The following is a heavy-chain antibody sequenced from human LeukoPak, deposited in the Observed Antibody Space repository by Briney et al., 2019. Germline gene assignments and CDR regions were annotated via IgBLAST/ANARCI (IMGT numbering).Heavy chain of an antibody. J-gene: IGHJ4*02. D-gene: IGHD2-2*01. CDR1: GFTFSTYA. Sequence: PGGSLRLSCAASGFTFSTYAMHWVRQAPGMGLEWLAMISYDASIEYYAASVKGRFTISRDNSKSTVYLQMNSLRAEDTAIYYCARDPGYCRSTTCFVRFDDWGQGTLVTVSS. V-gene: IGHV3-30-3*01. CDR2: ISYDASIE. CDR3: ARDPGYCRSTTCFVRFDD.